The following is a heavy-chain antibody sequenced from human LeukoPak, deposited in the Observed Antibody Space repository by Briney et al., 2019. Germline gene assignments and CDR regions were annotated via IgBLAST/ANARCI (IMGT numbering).Heavy chain of an antibody. J-gene: IGHJ5*02. CDR2: ISSDGRST. V-gene: IGHV3-74*01. CDR3: ARVRDTASNAPFDP. CDR1: GFNFSTYW. Sequence: GGSLRLSCAASGFNFSTYWIHWVRQAPGKGLEWVSRISSDGRSTSYVDSVKGRFTISRDSAKNTLYLLMNSLRAEDTAVYYCARVRDTASNAPFDPWGQGTLVTVSS.